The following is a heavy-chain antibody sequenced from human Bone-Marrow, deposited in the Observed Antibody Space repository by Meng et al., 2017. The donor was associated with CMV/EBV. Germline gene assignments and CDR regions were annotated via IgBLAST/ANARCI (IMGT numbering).Heavy chain of an antibody. CDR3: ARGALNLALYNWFDP. Sequence: GGSLRLSCEASGFTFSDYYMTWIRQAPGKGLEWVSYIGTSGSTIYYADSVKGRFTISRDNAKNSLYLQMNSLRAEDTAVYYCARGALNLALYNWFDPWGQGTLVTVSS. V-gene: IGHV3-11*04. J-gene: IGHJ5*02. CDR1: GFTFSDYY. D-gene: IGHD3-9*01. CDR2: IGTSGSTI.